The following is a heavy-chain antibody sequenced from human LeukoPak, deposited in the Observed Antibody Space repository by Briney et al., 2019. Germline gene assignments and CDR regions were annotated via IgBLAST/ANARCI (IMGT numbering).Heavy chain of an antibody. D-gene: IGHD3-3*01. V-gene: IGHV4-59*12. CDR3: AKRLSYYDFWSGYYSG. Sequence: SETLSLTCTVSGGSISSYYWSWIRQPPGEGLEWIGYIHYSGSTTYNPSLQSRVSISVDTSKNQFSLKLSSVTAADTAVYYCAKRLSYYDFWSGYYSGWGQGTLVTVSS. J-gene: IGHJ4*02. CDR2: IHYSGST. CDR1: GGSISSYY.